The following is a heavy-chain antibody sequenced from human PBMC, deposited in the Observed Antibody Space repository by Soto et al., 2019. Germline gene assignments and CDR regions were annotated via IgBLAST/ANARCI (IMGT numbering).Heavy chain of an antibody. D-gene: IGHD5-18*01. Sequence: SVKVSCKASGGTFSSYAISWLRQSPGQGLEWMGGIIPIFGTANYAQKFQGRVTITADESTSTAYMELSSLRSEDTAVYYCARDSAESGYSYAPMGAFFDYWGQGTLVTVSS. CDR2: IIPIFGTA. CDR1: GGTFSSYA. J-gene: IGHJ4*02. CDR3: ARDSAESGYSYAPMGAFFDY. V-gene: IGHV1-69*13.